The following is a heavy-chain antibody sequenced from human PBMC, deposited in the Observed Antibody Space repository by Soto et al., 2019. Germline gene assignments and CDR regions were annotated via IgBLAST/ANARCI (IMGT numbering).Heavy chain of an antibody. Sequence: GGSLRLSCAASGFTFSSYGMHWVRQAPGKGLEWVAVISYDGSNKYYADSVKGRFTISRDNSKNTLYLQMNSLRAEDTAVYYCAKDLAPDIVVVPAAIGFGYYGMDVWGQGTTVTVSS. CDR3: AKDLAPDIVVVPAAIGFGYYGMDV. CDR2: ISYDGSNK. J-gene: IGHJ6*02. D-gene: IGHD2-2*01. CDR1: GFTFSSYG. V-gene: IGHV3-30*18.